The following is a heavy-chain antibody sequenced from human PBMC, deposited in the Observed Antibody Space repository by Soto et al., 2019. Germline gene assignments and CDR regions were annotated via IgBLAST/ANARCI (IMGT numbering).Heavy chain of an antibody. V-gene: IGHV1-18*01. CDR2: ISVDSDSA. CDR1: GFAFTIYG. J-gene: IGHJ4*02. D-gene: IGHD6-6*01. Sequence: QVQQMQSGAEVRKPGDSVMVSCKTSGFAFTIYGISWVRQAPGQGLEWMGWISVDSDSADYARKFQGRVTLTTDASTTTACMELRSLRPDDTALYYCARKGGSSSPLDYGGQGTLVTVSS. CDR3: ARKGGSSSPLDY.